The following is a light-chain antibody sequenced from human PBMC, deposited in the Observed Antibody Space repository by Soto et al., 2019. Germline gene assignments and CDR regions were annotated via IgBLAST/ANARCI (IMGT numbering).Light chain of an antibody. CDR2: AAS. CDR3: QQSYSTPRT. V-gene: IGKV1-39*01. CDR1: QSISSY. Sequence: DIQMTQSPSSLSASVGDRVTITCRASQSISSYLNWYQQKPGKAPKLLIYAASSLQSGVPSRFSGSGSGTDVTLTISSLQTEEFATYYCQQSYSTPRTFGQGTKVEIK. J-gene: IGKJ1*01.